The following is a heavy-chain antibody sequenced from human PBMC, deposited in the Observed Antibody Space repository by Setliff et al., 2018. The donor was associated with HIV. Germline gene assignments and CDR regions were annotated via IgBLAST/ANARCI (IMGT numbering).Heavy chain of an antibody. J-gene: IGHJ4*02. CDR3: IPGGSSSIFFPH. CDR1: GFGFSGSA. CDR2: IRTKANSYAT. Sequence: QPGGSLRLSCAASGFGFSGSAMHWVRQASGKGLEWVGHIRTKANSYATVYAASVKGRFTISRGDAKNTAYLQMSSLKTEDTALYYCIPGGSSSIFFPHWGRGTLVTVSS. V-gene: IGHV3-73*01. D-gene: IGHD2-2*01.